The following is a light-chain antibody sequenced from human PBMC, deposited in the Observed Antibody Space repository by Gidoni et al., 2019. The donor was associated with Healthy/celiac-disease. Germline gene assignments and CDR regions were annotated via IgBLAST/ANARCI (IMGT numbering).Light chain of an antibody. CDR2: DNN. CDR1: SSNIGNNY. J-gene: IGLJ2*01. CDR3: GTWDSSMSAVV. V-gene: IGLV1-51*01. Sequence: QSVLTQPPSVSAAPGQTVTISCSGSSSNIGNNYVSWYQQLPGTASKLLIYDNNKRPSGIPDRVSGSKSGTSATLGITGLQTGDEAEYYCGTWDSSMSAVVFGGGTKLTVL.